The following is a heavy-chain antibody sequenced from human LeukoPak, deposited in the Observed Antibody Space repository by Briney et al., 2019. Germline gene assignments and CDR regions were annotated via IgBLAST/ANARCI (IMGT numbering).Heavy chain of an antibody. Sequence: SETLSLTCTVSGASISSSSHYWGWIRQPPGKGLEWIGIISYSGSTYYNPSLKSRITISVDTSKNQFSLKLSSVTAADTAVYYCARGCSGGSCYYYYYGMDVWGQGTTVTVSS. D-gene: IGHD2-15*01. CDR2: ISYSGST. CDR3: ARGCSGGSCYYYYYGMDV. CDR1: GASISSSSHY. J-gene: IGHJ6*02. V-gene: IGHV4-39*07.